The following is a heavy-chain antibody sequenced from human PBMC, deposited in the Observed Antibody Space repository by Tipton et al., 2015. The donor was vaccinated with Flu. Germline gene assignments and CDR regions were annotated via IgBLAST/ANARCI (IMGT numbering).Heavy chain of an antibody. CDR2: ISGSGGST. V-gene: IGHV3-23*01. Sequence: SLRLSCAASGFTFSSYAMSWVRQAPGKGLEWVSAISGSGGSTYYADSVKGRFTISRDNSKNTLYLQMNSLRAEDTAVYYCAKDSGWEMITFGGVIAGYFDSWGQGTLVTVSS. D-gene: IGHD3-16*02. J-gene: IGHJ4*02. CDR3: AKDSGWEMITFGGVIAGYFDS. CDR1: GFTFSSYA.